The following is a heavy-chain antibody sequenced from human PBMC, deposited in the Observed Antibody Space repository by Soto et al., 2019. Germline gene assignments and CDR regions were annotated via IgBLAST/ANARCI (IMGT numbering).Heavy chain of an antibody. CDR3: ARQPKDAFDI. CDR1: GGSFSGYY. J-gene: IGHJ3*02. V-gene: IGHV4-34*01. Sequence: PSETLSLTCGVYGGSFSGYYWSWIRQPPGKGLEWIGEINYSGSTNYNPSLRSRVTISVDTSKNQFSLKLSSVTAADTAVYYCARQPKDAFDIWGQGTMVTVSS. CDR2: INYSGST.